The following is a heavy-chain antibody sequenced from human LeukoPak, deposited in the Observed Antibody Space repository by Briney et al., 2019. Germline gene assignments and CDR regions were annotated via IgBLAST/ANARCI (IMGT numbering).Heavy chain of an antibody. CDR2: ISAYNGNT. V-gene: IGHV1-18*01. J-gene: IGHJ4*02. CDR3: ARDQGVRDYYDSSGPTPFDY. CDR1: GYTFTSYG. D-gene: IGHD3-22*01. Sequence: ASVKVSCKASGYTFTSYGISWVRQAPGQGLEWMGWISAYNGNTNYAQKLQGRVTMTTDTSTSTAYMELSSLRSEDTAVYYCARDQGVRDYYDSSGPTPFDYWGQGTLVTVSS.